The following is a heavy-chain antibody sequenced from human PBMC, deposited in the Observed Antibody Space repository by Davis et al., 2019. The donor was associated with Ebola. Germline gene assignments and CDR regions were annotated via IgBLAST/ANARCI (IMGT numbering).Heavy chain of an antibody. CDR2: ISSRSSYK. V-gene: IGHV3-11*06. Sequence: PGGSLRLSCAASGFIFSDYDMSWIRQAPGKGLQWISDISSRSSYKNYADSVKGRFTISRDNAKSTLYLQMNSLTAEDTAVYYCVRTTYGAPEYWGQGTLVTVSS. D-gene: IGHD4-17*01. J-gene: IGHJ4*02. CDR3: VRTTYGAPEY. CDR1: GFIFSDYD.